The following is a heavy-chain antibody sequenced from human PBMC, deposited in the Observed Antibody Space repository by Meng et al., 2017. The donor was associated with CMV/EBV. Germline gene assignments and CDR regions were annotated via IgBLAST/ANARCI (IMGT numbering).Heavy chain of an antibody. Sequence: QVQLHESGPGPVKHAETLSLTCTVSGDSISSYYWSWIRQSAGKRLEWIGRIYTSGSTNYNPSLKSRVTMSVDTSKNQFSLKLSSVTAADTAVYYCARDSSGWYPHFDYWGQGTLVTVSS. CDR2: IYTSGST. CDR3: ARDSSGWYPHFDY. CDR1: GDSISSYY. V-gene: IGHV4-4*07. J-gene: IGHJ4*02. D-gene: IGHD6-19*01.